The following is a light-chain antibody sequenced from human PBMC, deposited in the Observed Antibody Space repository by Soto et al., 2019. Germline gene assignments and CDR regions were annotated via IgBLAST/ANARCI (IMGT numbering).Light chain of an antibody. Sequence: QSVLTQPPSASGTPGQRVTISCSGSSSNIGSNTVNWYQQLPGTAPKLLIYSNNQRPSGVPDRFSGSKSGTSASLAISGLQSEDEADYYCAAWDDSLNGRGVFGGGTKLT. V-gene: IGLV1-44*01. J-gene: IGLJ2*01. CDR1: SSNIGSNT. CDR2: SNN. CDR3: AAWDDSLNGRGV.